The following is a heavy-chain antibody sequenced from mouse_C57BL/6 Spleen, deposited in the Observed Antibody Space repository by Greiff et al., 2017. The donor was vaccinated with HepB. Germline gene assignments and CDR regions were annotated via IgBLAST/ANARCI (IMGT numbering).Heavy chain of an antibody. CDR3: ARSPPRYYAMDY. CDR1: GYAFSSYW. Sequence: VKLVESGAELVKPGASVKISCKASGYAFSSYWMNWVKQRPGKGLEWIGQIYPGDGDTNYNGKFKGKATLTADKSSSTAYMQLSSLTSEDSAVYFCARSPPRYYAMDYWGQGTSVTVSS. J-gene: IGHJ4*01. V-gene: IGHV1-80*01. CDR2: IYPGDGDT.